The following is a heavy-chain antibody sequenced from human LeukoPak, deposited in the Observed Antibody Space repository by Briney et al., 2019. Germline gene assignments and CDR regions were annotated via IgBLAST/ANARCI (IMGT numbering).Heavy chain of an antibody. CDR3: AKDQWLVLDQ. J-gene: IGHJ4*02. CDR1: GFTFSSYG. Sequence: AGGSLRLSCAASGFTFSSYGMHWVRQAPGKGLEWVAVISYDGSNKYYADSVKGRFTISRDNSKNTLYLQMNSLRVEDTAVYYCAKDQWLVLDQWGQGILVTVSS. V-gene: IGHV3-30*18. D-gene: IGHD6-19*01. CDR2: ISYDGSNK.